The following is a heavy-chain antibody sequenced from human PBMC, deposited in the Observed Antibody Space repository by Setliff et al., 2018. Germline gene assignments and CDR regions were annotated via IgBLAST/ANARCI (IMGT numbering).Heavy chain of an antibody. Sequence: ASVKVSCKASGGTFSSYAISWVRQAPGQGLEWMGGMNPNNGNTGYAQKFQGRVTMTRNTSISTAYMELSSLRSEDTAVYYCARGWAGYCSGGSCGEWFDPWGQGTLVTVSS. V-gene: IGHV1-8*02. J-gene: IGHJ5*02. CDR3: ARGWAGYCSGGSCGEWFDP. CDR2: MNPNNGNT. D-gene: IGHD2-15*01. CDR1: GGTFSSYA.